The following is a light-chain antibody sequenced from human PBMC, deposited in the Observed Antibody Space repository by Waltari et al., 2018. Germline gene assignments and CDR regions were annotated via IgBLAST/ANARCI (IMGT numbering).Light chain of an antibody. J-gene: IGKJ4*01. CDR1: QSVSSS. CDR2: GAP. CDR3: QQYNNWPLT. V-gene: IGKV3-15*01. Sequence: EIVMTQSPATLSVSPGERATLSCRASQSVSSSLAWYQQKPGQAPRLPIYGAPTRATGLPARFSGSGSGTEFTLMISSLQSEDFAVYYCQQYNNWPLTFGGGTRVEI.